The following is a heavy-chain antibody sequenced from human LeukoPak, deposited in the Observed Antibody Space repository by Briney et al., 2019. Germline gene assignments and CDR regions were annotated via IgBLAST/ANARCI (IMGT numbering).Heavy chain of an antibody. J-gene: IGHJ4*02. CDR3: ARGWLAETTVVTPYNY. Sequence: PWASVKVSCKASGGTFSSYAISWVRQAPGQGLEWMGGIIPIFGTANYAQKFQGRVTITADESTNTAYMELSSLRSEDTAVFYCARGWLAETTVVTPYNYWGQGTLVIVSS. D-gene: IGHD4-23*01. CDR1: GGTFSSYA. CDR2: IIPIFGTA. V-gene: IGHV1-69*01.